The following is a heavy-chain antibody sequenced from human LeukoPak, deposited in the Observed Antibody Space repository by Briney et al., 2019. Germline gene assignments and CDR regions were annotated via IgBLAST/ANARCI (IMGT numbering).Heavy chain of an antibody. CDR1: GYSFTSYY. V-gene: IGHV1-46*01. CDR3: ARDNSVGETAWWFDP. Sequence: ASVKVSCKASGYSFTSYYMHWVRQAPGQGLEWMGLINPSGSSTTYAQRFQGRVTMTRDISTSTDYMELTSLTSDDTAMYYCARDNSVGETAWWFDPWGQGTLVTVSS. J-gene: IGHJ5*02. CDR2: INPSGSST. D-gene: IGHD1-26*01.